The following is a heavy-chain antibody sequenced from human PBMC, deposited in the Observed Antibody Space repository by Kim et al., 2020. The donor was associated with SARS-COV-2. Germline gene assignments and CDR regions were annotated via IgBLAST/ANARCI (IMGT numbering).Heavy chain of an antibody. D-gene: IGHD3-3*01. V-gene: IGHV4-31*02. J-gene: IGHJ4*02. CDR3: ARVMRGRITIFGVVGAFDY. Sequence: KSRVTISVDTSKNQFSLKLSSVTAADTAAYYCARVMRGRITIFGVVGAFDYWGQGTLVTVSS.